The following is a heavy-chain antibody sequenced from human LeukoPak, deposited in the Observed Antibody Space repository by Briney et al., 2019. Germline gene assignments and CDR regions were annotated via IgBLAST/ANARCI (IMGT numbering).Heavy chain of an antibody. Sequence: ASVKVSCKASGGTFSSYAISWVRQATGQGLEWMGWMNPNSGNTGYAQKFQGRVTMTRNTSISTAYMELSSLRSEDTAVYYCARSSGRSGSSPDYWGQGTLVTVSS. J-gene: IGHJ4*02. V-gene: IGHV1-8*02. CDR2: MNPNSGNT. CDR1: GGTFSSYA. CDR3: ARSSGRSGSSPDY. D-gene: IGHD1-26*01.